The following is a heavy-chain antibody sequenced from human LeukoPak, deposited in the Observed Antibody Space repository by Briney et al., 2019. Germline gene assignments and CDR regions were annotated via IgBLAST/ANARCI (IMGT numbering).Heavy chain of an antibody. Sequence: SETLSLTCTVSGYSISSGSCRGWIRQPPGKGLEWIGEINHSGSTNYNPSLKSRVTISVDTSKNQFSLKLSSVTAADTAVYYCARGQQWLVPFDYWGQGILVTVSS. CDR3: ARGQQWLVPFDY. CDR1: GYSISSGSC. CDR2: INHSGST. J-gene: IGHJ4*02. V-gene: IGHV4-38-2*02. D-gene: IGHD6-19*01.